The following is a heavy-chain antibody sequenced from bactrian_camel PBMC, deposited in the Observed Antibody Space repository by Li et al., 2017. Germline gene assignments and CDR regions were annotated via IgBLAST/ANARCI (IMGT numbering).Heavy chain of an antibody. CDR3: GADVMPTTIGVD. CDR2: MTDSGEIL. V-gene: IGHV3S1*01. D-gene: IGHD2*01. CDR1: GLTVSSVW. J-gene: IGHJ4*01. Sequence: HVQLVESGGGSVQAGGSLRLSCAASGLTVSSVWMFWVRHAPGKGLELVSTMTDSGEILYYDDSVKGRFTISKDNAQNTLNLQMNSLKFGDTAVYYCGADVMPTTIGVDWGQGTQVTVS.